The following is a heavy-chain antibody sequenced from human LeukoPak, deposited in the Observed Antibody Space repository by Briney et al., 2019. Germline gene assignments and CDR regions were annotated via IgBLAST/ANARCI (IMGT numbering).Heavy chain of an antibody. CDR1: GFTFSSYS. J-gene: IGHJ4*02. Sequence: GGSLRLSCAASGFTFSSYSMNWVRQAPGKGLEWVSSISSSSSSYIYYADSVKGRFTISRDNAKNSLYLQMNSLRAEDTAVYYCARDAPLLYYDILTGYTTEFDYWGQGTLVTVSS. CDR3: ARDAPLLYYDILTGYTTEFDY. V-gene: IGHV3-21*01. CDR2: ISSSSSSYI. D-gene: IGHD3-9*01.